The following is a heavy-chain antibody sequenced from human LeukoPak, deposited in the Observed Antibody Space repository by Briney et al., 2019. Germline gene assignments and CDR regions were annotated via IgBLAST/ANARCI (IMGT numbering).Heavy chain of an antibody. D-gene: IGHD6-13*01. Sequence: PSETLSLTCTVYGASISSYYWSWIRQPPGKGLECHGYIYYSGSTNYNPSLKSRVPISVDTSKNQFSLKLSSVTAADTAVYYCAIGPLHIVAADDAFDIWGQGTMVTVSS. CDR1: GASISSYY. CDR2: IYYSGST. J-gene: IGHJ3*02. CDR3: AIGPLHIVAADDAFDI. V-gene: IGHV4-59*01.